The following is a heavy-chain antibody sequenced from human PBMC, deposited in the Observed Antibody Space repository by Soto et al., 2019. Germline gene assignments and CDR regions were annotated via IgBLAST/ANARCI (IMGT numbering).Heavy chain of an antibody. Sequence: SGPTLVKPTQTLTLTCTFSGFSLSTSGVGVGWIRQPPGKALEWLALIYWDDDKRYSPSLKSRLTITKDTSKNQVVLTMTNMDPVDTATYYCAHSPYCSGGSCYSNWFDPWGQGTLVTVSS. D-gene: IGHD2-15*01. V-gene: IGHV2-5*02. J-gene: IGHJ5*02. CDR2: IYWDDDK. CDR3: AHSPYCSGGSCYSNWFDP. CDR1: GFSLSTSGVG.